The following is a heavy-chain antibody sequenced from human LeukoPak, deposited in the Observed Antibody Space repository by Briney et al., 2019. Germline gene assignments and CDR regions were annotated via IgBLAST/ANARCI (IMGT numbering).Heavy chain of an antibody. CDR1: GFTVSSNY. Sequence: GGSLRLSCAASGFTVSSNYMSWVRQAPGKGLEWVSAIYSGGSTYYADSVKGRFTISRDNSKNTLYLQMNSLRAEDTAVYYCARSEYSSSSLDYWGQGTLVTVSS. J-gene: IGHJ4*02. CDR2: IYSGGST. D-gene: IGHD6-6*01. V-gene: IGHV3-53*01. CDR3: ARSEYSSSSLDY.